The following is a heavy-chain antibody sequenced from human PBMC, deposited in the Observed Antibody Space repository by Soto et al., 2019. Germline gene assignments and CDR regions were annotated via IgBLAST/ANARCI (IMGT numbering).Heavy chain of an antibody. V-gene: IGHV4-39*01. CDR1: GVYIHNSHSF. CDR3: GRVVEGATRHTDFDS. D-gene: IGHD2-15*01. CDR2: VYYSGGA. Sequence: PSDTKSHTNAVSGVYIHNSHSFWTWKNPPPGKGLEFIGSVYYSGGANYNPSLKSRVTISVDTSKNQLSLRVNSVTAADTAVYYCGRVVEGATRHTDFDSWGQGTLVTVSS. J-gene: IGHJ5*01.